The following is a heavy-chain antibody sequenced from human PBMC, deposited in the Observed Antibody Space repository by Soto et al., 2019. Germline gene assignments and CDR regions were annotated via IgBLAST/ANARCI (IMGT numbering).Heavy chain of an antibody. CDR1: GFTFSNYG. D-gene: IGHD3-3*01. Sequence: GGSLRLSCAASGFTFSNYGMSWVRQAPGTGLEWVSVMSGSGDDAYYADSVKGRFTISRDNSKNMLYLQMNSLRAEDTAVYFCAKKVTIYAVDPADYWGQGTQVTVSS. J-gene: IGHJ4*02. V-gene: IGHV3-23*01. CDR3: AKKVTIYAVDPADY. CDR2: MSGSGDDA.